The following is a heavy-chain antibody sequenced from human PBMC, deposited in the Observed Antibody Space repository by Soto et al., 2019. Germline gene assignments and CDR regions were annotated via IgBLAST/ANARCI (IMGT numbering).Heavy chain of an antibody. V-gene: IGHV4-39*01. Sequence: ASETLSLTCTVSGGSISITTNHWGWIRHPPGKGLEWIGTIYYTGNTYYNPSLKSRVTISVDTSKNQFSLKLRSVTAADTAVYYCTSNPSRYYYEISERPPDYWGQGTLVTVSS. CDR3: TSNPSRYYYEISERPPDY. CDR2: IYYTGNT. CDR1: GGSISITTNH. D-gene: IGHD3-22*01. J-gene: IGHJ4*02.